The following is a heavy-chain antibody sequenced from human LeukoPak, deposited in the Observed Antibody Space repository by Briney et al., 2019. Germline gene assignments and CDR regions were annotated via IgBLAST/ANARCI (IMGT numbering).Heavy chain of an antibody. V-gene: IGHV4-59*01. CDR3: ARESSGWSIDY. CDR1: GGSISSYY. J-gene: IGHJ4*02. Sequence: SETLSLTCTVSGGSISSYYWSWIRQPPGKGLEWVGYIYYSGSTNYNPSLKSRVTISVDTPKNQFSLKLSSVTAADTAVYYCARESSGWSIDYWGQGTLVTVSS. D-gene: IGHD6-19*01. CDR2: IYYSGST.